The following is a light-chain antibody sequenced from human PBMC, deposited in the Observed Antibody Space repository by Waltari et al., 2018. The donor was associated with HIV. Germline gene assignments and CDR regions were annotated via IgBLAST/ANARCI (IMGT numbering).Light chain of an antibody. CDR1: QSIRTY. J-gene: IGKJ4*01. CDR3: QQSYSVSPT. CDR2: AAS. Sequence: DIQMTQSPSSLSASIGDRVTITCRASQSIRTYLNWYKQKPGKAPKLLVYAASNLQSGVPSRFSGSGSRTDFTLTVVSLQPEDFAAYYCQQSYSVSPTFGWGTKVEIK. V-gene: IGKV1-39*01.